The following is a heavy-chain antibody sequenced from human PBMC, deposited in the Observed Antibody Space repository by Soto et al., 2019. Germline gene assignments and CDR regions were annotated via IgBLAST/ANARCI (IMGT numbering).Heavy chain of an antibody. CDR3: ARSFGWYAIDY. V-gene: IGHV4-4*02. CDR1: GGSISNSHY. D-gene: IGHD6-19*01. CDR2: ISHSGSV. Sequence: QVLLQESGPGLVQPSGTLSLSCAVSGGSISNSHYWGWVRQPPGKGLEWVGGISHSGSVNYNPSLKSRVTISIDKSNNQFSLKLSSVTAADTAVYYCARSFGWYAIDYWGQGTLVIVSS. J-gene: IGHJ4*02.